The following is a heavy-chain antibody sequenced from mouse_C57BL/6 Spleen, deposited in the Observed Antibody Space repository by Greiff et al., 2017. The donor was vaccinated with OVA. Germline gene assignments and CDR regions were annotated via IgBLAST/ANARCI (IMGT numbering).Heavy chain of an antibody. CDR2: IYPGSGST. J-gene: IGHJ1*03. V-gene: IGHV1-55*01. CDR3: ARGGFITTPGFDV. CDR1: GYTFTSYW. Sequence: QVQLQQSGAELVKPGASVKMSCKASGYTFTSYWITWVKQRPGQGLEWIGDIYPGSGSTNYNEKFKSKATLTVDTSSSTAYMQLSSLTSEDSAVYYCARGGFITTPGFDVWGTGTTVTVSS. D-gene: IGHD1-1*01.